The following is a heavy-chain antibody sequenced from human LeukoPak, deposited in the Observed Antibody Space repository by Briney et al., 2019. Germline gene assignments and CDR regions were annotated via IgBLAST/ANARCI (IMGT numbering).Heavy chain of an antibody. Sequence: SVKVSCKASGGTFSSYAISWVRQAPGQGLEWMGGIIPIFGTANYAQKFQGRVTITADESTSTAYMELSSLRSEDTAVYYCARVTYDSSGYMWYYFDYWGQGTLVTVPS. D-gene: IGHD3-22*01. CDR1: GGTFSSYA. CDR2: IIPIFGTA. J-gene: IGHJ4*02. CDR3: ARVTYDSSGYMWYYFDY. V-gene: IGHV1-69*13.